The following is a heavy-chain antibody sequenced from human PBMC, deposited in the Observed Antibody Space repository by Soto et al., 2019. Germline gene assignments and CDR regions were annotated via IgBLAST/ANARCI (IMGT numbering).Heavy chain of an antibody. CDR1: GFTFSSYG. Sequence: GGSLRLSCAASGFTFSSYGMHWVRQAPGKGLEWVAVKSYDGSNKYYADSVKGRFTISRDNSKNTLYLQMNSLRAEDTAVYYCAKDRPSGSRPYYYGMDVWGQGTTVTVSS. CDR3: AKDRPSGSRPYYYGMDV. D-gene: IGHD1-26*01. CDR2: KSYDGSNK. J-gene: IGHJ6*02. V-gene: IGHV3-30*18.